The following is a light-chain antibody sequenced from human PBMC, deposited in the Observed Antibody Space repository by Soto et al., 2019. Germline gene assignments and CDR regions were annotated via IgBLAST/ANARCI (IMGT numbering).Light chain of an antibody. CDR3: SSYAVTNIFV. CDR1: SSDVGGYNY. V-gene: IGLV2-8*01. Sequence: QSGLTQPPPASGSPGQSVTISCSGTSSDVGGYNYVSWYQQHPGNAAKVCIYECSKRPSGLPDRFSGSTSGSTASLTVSGLQAEDEADYYCSSYAVTNIFVFGTGTKVTVL. CDR2: ECS. J-gene: IGLJ1*01.